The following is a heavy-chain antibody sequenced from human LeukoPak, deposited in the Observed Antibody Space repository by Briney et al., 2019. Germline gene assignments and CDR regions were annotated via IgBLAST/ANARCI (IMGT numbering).Heavy chain of an antibody. CDR2: INSDGSSP. CDR1: GFTFGNYW. Sequence: PGGSLILSCAASGFTFGNYWMHWVRHAPGKGLVWVSHINSDGSSPTYADSVKGRFTISRDNGKNTLYLQMNSLRAEDTAVYYCARARWEYEAFDYWGQGAPVTVSS. D-gene: IGHD1-26*01. CDR3: ARARWEYEAFDY. J-gene: IGHJ4*02. V-gene: IGHV3-74*01.